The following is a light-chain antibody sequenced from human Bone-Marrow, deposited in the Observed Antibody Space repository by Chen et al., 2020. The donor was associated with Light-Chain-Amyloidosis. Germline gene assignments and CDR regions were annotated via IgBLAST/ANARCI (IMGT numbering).Light chain of an antibody. CDR3: QQYGNSPQT. CDR1: QSVSGSY. J-gene: IGKJ1*01. CDR2: GAS. Sequence: EIVLTQSPGTLSLSPGERATLSCRASQSVSGSYLAWYQQKPGQAPRLLIYGASNRATGIPDRFSGSGSGTDFNLIIRRLEPEDFAVYYCQQYGNSPQTFGQGTKVEIK. V-gene: IGKV3-20*01.